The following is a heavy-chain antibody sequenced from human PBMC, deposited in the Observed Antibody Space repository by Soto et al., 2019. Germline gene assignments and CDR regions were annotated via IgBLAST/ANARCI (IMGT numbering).Heavy chain of an antibody. CDR2: INPSGGST. CDR3: ARALGEVVVPRQVGFDP. V-gene: IGHV1-46*03. Sequence: ASVKVSCKASGYTFTSYYMHWVRQAPGQGLEWMGIINPSGGSTSYAQKFQGRVTMTRDTSTSTVYMELSSLRSEDTAVYYCARALGEVVVPRQVGFDPWGQGTLVTVSS. J-gene: IGHJ5*02. CDR1: GYTFTSYY. D-gene: IGHD2-2*01.